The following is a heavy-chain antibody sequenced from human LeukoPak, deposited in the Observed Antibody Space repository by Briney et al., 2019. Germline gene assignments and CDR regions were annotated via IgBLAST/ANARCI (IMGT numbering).Heavy chain of an antibody. CDR2: IYYSGST. J-gene: IGHJ4*02. Sequence: SETLSLTCTVSGGSISSYYWSWLRQPPGKGLEWIGYIYYSGSTNYNPSLKSRVTISVDTSKNQFSLKLSSVTAADTAVYYCARVGYSSTPGSWGQGTLVTVSS. CDR3: ARVGYSSTPGS. D-gene: IGHD6-13*01. V-gene: IGHV4-59*12. CDR1: GGSISSYY.